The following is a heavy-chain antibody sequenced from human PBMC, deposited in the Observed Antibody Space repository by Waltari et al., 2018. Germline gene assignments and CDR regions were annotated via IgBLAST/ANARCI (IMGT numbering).Heavy chain of an antibody. V-gene: IGHV3-30*02. CDR1: GFTFSSYG. D-gene: IGHD3-16*01. CDR2: IRDDGSNK. CDR3: AKVKGDATQPNLLIDY. J-gene: IGHJ4*02. Sequence: GSLRLSCAASGFTFSSYGMHWVRQAPGKGLEWVAFIRDDGSNKYYADSVKGRFTISRDKSKNTLYLQMNSLRAEDTAVYYCAKVKGDATQPNLLIDYWGQGTLVTVSS.